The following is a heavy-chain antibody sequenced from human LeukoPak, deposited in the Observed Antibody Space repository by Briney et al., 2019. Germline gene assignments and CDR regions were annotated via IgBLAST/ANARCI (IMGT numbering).Heavy chain of an antibody. Sequence: GGSLRLSCAASGFTFDEYAMTWVRQAPGKGLEWVSLISWDGGSTYYADSVKGRFTISRDNSKNSLYLQMNSLRAEDTALYYCAKDGGYYDSSGYYDYWGQGTLVTVSS. CDR3: AKDGGYYDSSGYYDY. V-gene: IGHV3-43D*03. J-gene: IGHJ4*02. CDR1: GFTFDEYA. CDR2: ISWDGGST. D-gene: IGHD3-22*01.